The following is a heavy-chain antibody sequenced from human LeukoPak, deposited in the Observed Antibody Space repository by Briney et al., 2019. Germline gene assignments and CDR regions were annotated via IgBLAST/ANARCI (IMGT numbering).Heavy chain of an antibody. CDR3: AREVAAAGRAFDI. D-gene: IGHD6-13*01. V-gene: IGHV3-48*01. Sequence: PGGSLRLSCAASGFTFSSYEMNWVRQAPGKGLEWVSYISSSSSTIYYADSVKGRFTISRDNPKNSLYLQMNSLKTEDTAVYYCAREVAAAGRAFDIWGQGTMVTVSS. CDR1: GFTFSSYE. J-gene: IGHJ3*02. CDR2: ISSSSSTI.